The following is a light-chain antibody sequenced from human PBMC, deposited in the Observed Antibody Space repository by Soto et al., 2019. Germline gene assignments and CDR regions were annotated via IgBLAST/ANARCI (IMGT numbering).Light chain of an antibody. J-gene: IGLJ3*02. Sequence: QSALTQPASVSGSPGQSITISCTGTSSDVGNYNFVSWYQQHPGKAPKLVIYEVNKRPSGVSNRFSGSKSGNTASLTISGLQADDDADYYCCSYASSATFEWVFGGGTKVTVL. CDR2: EVN. CDR3: CSYASSATFEWV. CDR1: SSDVGNYNF. V-gene: IGLV2-23*02.